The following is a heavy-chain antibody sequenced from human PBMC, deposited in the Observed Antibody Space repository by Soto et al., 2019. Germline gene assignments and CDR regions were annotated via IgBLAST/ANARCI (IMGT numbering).Heavy chain of an antibody. V-gene: IGHV4-59*01. CDR2: IFYSGST. CDR3: ARGAADTAMVDS. D-gene: IGHD5-18*01. CDR1: GGSIRSYY. J-gene: IGHJ4*02. Sequence: SETLSLTCTVSGGSIRSYYWTWIRQPPGKGLEWLGYIFYSGSTFYNPSLKSRVTLSIHTSKSPFSLQLTSVTAADTAVYYCARGAADTAMVDSWGQGTLVTVSS.